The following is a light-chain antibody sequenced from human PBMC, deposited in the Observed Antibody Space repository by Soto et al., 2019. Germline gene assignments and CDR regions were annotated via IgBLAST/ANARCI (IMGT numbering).Light chain of an antibody. V-gene: IGKV4-1*01. CDR1: QSVLYSSNNKNY. Sequence: DIVMSQSPDSLTVSLGERATINCKSSQSVLYSSNNKNYLTWYQQKPGQPPKLLIYWAFIRQSGVPDRFSGSGSGTDFTLTISSLQDEHLAVYYCQQYYILPRTFGQGTKVQIK. J-gene: IGKJ1*01. CDR2: WAF. CDR3: QQYYILPRT.